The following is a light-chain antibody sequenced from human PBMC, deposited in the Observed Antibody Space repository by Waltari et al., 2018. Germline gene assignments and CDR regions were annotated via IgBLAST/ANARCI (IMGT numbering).Light chain of an antibody. CDR3: QQTYSTMWT. Sequence: DIQMTQSPSSLSASVGDRVTITYRASQSISRYLNWYQQKLGKVPKLLISAASSLQSGVPSRFSGSGSGTDFTLTISSLQLEDFATYYCQQTYSTMWTFGQGTKLEIK. J-gene: IGKJ1*01. V-gene: IGKV1-39*01. CDR1: QSISRY. CDR2: AAS.